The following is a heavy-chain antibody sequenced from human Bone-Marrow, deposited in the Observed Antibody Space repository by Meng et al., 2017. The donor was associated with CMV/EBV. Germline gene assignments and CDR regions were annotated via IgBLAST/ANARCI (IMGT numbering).Heavy chain of an antibody. D-gene: IGHD3-9*01. J-gene: IGHJ6*02. CDR1: GFTFSSYA. Sequence: GGSLRLSCAASGFTFSSYAMSWVRQAPGKGLEWVSAISGSGGSTYYADSVKGRFTFSRDNAKNTLYLQMNSLRAEDTAVYFCAGGSKYDDVSTGYYALDVWGQGTTVTVSS. CDR3: AGGSKYDDVSTGYYALDV. V-gene: IGHV3-23*01. CDR2: ISGSGGST.